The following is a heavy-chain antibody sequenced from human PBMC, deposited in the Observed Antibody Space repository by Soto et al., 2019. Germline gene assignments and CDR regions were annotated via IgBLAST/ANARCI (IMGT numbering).Heavy chain of an antibody. D-gene: IGHD3-16*01. CDR3: ARDRVAGIWGDAVDI. V-gene: IGHV1-18*04. CDR2: INPYNANT. Sequence: QVQLVQSGTEVKKPGASVKVSCKTSGYTFTNHGINWVRQAPGQGLEWMGWINPYNANTNYAQKLQGRVTLTTATSTTTAYTDLRSLTSDDTAVYYCARDRVAGIWGDAVDIRAQGTVVTSSS. J-gene: IGHJ3*02. CDR1: GYTFTNHG.